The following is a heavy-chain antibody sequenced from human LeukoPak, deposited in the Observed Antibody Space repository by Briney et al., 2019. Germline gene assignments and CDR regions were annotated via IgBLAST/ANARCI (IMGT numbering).Heavy chain of an antibody. V-gene: IGHV3-23*01. J-gene: IGHJ4*02. D-gene: IGHD2-15*01. CDR2: ISGSGITT. CDR1: GFTFSSYA. CDR3: ATLVAGTFNY. Sequence: GGSLRLSCAASGFTFSSYAMSWVRQAPGKGLEWVSVISGSGITTYYADSVKGRFTISRDNSKNTLYLQMNSLRAEDTAVYYCATLVAGTFNYWGQGTLVTVSS.